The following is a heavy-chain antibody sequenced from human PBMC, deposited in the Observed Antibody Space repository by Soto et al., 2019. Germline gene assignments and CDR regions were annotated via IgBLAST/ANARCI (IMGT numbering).Heavy chain of an antibody. J-gene: IGHJ4*02. CDR1: GYTFTSYG. D-gene: IGHD4-17*01. Sequence: QVQLVQSGAEVKKPEASVKVSCKASGYTFTSYGISWVRQAPGQGLEWMGWISAYNGNTNYAQKLQGRVTMTTDTSTSTAYMELRSLRSDDTAVYYCARAVRGGYGDYVSGCRFDYWGQGTLVTVSS. CDR2: ISAYNGNT. V-gene: IGHV1-18*01. CDR3: ARAVRGGYGDYVSGCRFDY.